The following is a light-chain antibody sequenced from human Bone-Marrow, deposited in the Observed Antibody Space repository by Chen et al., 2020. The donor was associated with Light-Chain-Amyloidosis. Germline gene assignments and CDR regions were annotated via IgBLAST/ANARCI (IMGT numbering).Light chain of an antibody. Sequence: NFMLTQPHSVSESPGKTVIISCTRSSGSIATNYEQWYQQRPGSSPTTVSYEDDQRPSGVPYRFSGAIDKASNPASPALAGLKTEDEAADGGQSYAGSGQGVFGGGRKLTVL. V-gene: IGLV6-57*01. CDR3: QSYAGSGQGV. CDR1: SGSIATNY. CDR2: EDD. J-gene: IGLJ3*02.